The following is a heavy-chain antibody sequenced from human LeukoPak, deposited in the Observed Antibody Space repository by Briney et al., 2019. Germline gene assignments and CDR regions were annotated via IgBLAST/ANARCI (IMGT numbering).Heavy chain of an antibody. J-gene: IGHJ4*02. CDR3: AGDYYGSGSYFDY. Sequence: PSETLSLTCTVSGGSISSSSYYWGWIRQPAGKGLEWIGRIYTSGSTNYNPSLKSRVTISVDTSKNQFSLKLSSVTAADTAVYYCAGDYYGSGSYFDYWGQGTLVTVSS. CDR1: GGSISSSSYY. V-gene: IGHV4-61*02. D-gene: IGHD3-10*01. CDR2: IYTSGST.